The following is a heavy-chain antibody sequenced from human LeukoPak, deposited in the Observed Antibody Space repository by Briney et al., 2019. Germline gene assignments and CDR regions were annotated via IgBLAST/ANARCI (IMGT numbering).Heavy chain of an antibody. CDR1: GFTFSSYA. D-gene: IGHD1-20*01. Sequence: QPGGSLRLSCGASGFTFSSYAMHWVRQAPGKGLEWVAVISYDGSNKYYADSVKGRFTISRDNSKNTLYLQMNSLRAEDTAVYYCARSITGTQPGDYWGQGTLVTVSS. CDR3: ARSITGTQPGDY. CDR2: ISYDGSNK. V-gene: IGHV3-30*04. J-gene: IGHJ4*02.